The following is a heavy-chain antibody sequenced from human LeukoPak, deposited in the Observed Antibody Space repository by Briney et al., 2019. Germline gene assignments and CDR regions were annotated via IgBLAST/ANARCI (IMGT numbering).Heavy chain of an antibody. V-gene: IGHV5-51*01. CDR2: IYPGDSDT. D-gene: IGHD6-13*01. CDR1: GYSFTSYW. J-gene: IGHJ5*02. CDR3: ARQRYSSSWPIWFDP. Sequence: GASLQISCKGSGYSFTSYWIGWVRPMPGKGLEWMGIIYPGDSDTRYSPSFQGQVTISADKSISTAYLQWSSLKASDTAMYYCARQRYSSSWPIWFDPWGQGTLVTVSS.